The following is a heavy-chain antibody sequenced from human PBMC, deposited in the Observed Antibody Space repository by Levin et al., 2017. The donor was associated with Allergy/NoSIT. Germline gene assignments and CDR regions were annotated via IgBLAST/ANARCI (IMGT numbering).Heavy chain of an antibody. CDR3: ARRRRLRFFDWPNAFDI. Sequence: GESLKISCKGSGYSFTTYWIGWVRQMPGKGLEWMGIIDPNDSDIRYNPSFQGQVTISVDKSINTAYLQWSSLKTSDTAMYYCARRRRLRFFDWPNAFDIWGQGTMVTVSS. V-gene: IGHV5-51*01. J-gene: IGHJ3*02. CDR2: IDPNDSDI. D-gene: IGHD3-9*01. CDR1: GYSFTTYW.